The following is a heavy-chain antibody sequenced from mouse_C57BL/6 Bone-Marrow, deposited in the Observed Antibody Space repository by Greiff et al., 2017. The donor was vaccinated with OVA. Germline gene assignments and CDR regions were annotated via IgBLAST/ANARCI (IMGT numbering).Heavy chain of an antibody. J-gene: IGHJ2*01. V-gene: IGHV1-82*01. CDR2: IYPGDGDT. CDR3: ARDYYGSSHYFDY. D-gene: IGHD1-1*01. Sequence: VQLQQSGPELVKPGASVKISCKASGYAFSSSWMNWVKQRPGKGLEWIGRIYPGDGDTNYNGKFKGKATLTADKSSSTAYMELRSLTSEDSAVYFCARDYYGSSHYFDYWGQGTTLTVSS. CDR1: GYAFSSSW.